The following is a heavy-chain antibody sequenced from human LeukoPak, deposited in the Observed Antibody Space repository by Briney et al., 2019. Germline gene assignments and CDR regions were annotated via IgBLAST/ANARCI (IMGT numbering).Heavy chain of an antibody. Sequence: RAGESLKISCKGSGYSFTTYWTGWVRTMPGKGLEWMGIIYPGDSDTRYSPSFQGQVTISADKSISTAYLQWSSLKASDTAMYYCARFSSSGANDYWGQGTLVTVSS. J-gene: IGHJ4*02. CDR2: IYPGDSDT. D-gene: IGHD1-26*01. CDR3: ARFSSSGANDY. CDR1: GYSFTTYW. V-gene: IGHV5-51*01.